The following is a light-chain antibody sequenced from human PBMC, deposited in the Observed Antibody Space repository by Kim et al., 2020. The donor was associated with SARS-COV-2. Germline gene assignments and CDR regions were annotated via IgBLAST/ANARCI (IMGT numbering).Light chain of an antibody. CDR2: DVT. Sequence: QSALTQPASVSGSPGQSITISCTGTSSDVGGYNHVSWYQQHPGKAPKLMIYDVTSRPSGVSSRFTGSKSGNTASLTISGLQAEDEADYYCSSYTSSSNHYVFGTGTKVTVL. J-gene: IGLJ1*01. CDR1: SSDVGGYNH. V-gene: IGLV2-14*03. CDR3: SSYTSSSNHYV.